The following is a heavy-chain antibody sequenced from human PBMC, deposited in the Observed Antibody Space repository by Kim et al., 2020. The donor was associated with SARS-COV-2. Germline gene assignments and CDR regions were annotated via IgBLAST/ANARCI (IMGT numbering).Heavy chain of an antibody. Sequence: GGSLRLSCAASGFTFSSYGMHWVRQAPGKGLEWVAVISYDGSNKYYADSVKGRFTISRDDSKNTLYLQMNSLRAEDTAVYYCAKDRGELLLDYWGQGTLV. D-gene: IGHD1-26*01. CDR2: ISYDGSNK. J-gene: IGHJ4*02. CDR3: AKDRGELLLDY. V-gene: IGHV3-30*18. CDR1: GFTFSSYG.